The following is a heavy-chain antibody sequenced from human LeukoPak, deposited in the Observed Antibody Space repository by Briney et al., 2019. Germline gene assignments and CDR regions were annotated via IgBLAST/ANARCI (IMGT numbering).Heavy chain of an antibody. D-gene: IGHD1-26*01. CDR3: ARHRRVGAIEFDY. V-gene: IGHV4-39*01. J-gene: IGHJ4*02. CDR1: GGSASGGSISSSSYY. CDR2: IYYSGST. Sequence: SETLSLACTVSGGSASGGSISSSSYYWGWIRQPPGKGLEWIGSIYYSGSTYYNPSLKSRVTIFVDTSKNQFSLKLSSVTAADTAVYYCARHRRVGAIEFDYWGQGTLVTVSS.